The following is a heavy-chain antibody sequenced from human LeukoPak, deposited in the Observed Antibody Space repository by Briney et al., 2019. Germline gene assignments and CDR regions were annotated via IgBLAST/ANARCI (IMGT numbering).Heavy chain of an antibody. V-gene: IGHV3-23*01. D-gene: IGHD3-9*01. CDR3: AKWGDYDVLTGYYVSDY. CDR2: ITGGGSGI. J-gene: IGHJ4*02. Sequence: GGSLRLSCAASGFTFSNYAMSWVRQAPGKGLEWVSAITGGGSGIYYANSMKSRFTISRDNSKNTLYLQINSLRAEDTAVYYCAKWGDYDVLTGYYVSDYWGQGTLVTVSS. CDR1: GFTFSNYA.